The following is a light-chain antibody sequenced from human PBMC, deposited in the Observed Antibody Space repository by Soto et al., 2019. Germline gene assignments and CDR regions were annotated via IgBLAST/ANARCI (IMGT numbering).Light chain of an antibody. CDR3: SSYAGSNKVV. Sequence: QSALSQPPSASGSPGQSVTISCTGTSSDVGGYDYVSWYQQHPGKAPKLIIYEVSKRPSGVPDRFSGSKSGHTASLTVSGLQAADDSDYYCSSYAGSNKVVFGGGTKLTVL. CDR1: SSDVGGYDY. J-gene: IGLJ2*01. CDR2: EVS. V-gene: IGLV2-8*01.